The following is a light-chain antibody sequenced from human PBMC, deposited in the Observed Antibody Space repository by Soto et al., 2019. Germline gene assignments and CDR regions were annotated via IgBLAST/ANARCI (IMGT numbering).Light chain of an antibody. CDR3: QQCNNLPFS. CDR1: QDISNY. V-gene: IGKV1-33*01. Sequence: DIQMTQSPSSLSASVGDRVTITCQASQDISNYLNWYQLKPGKAPKLLIYDASNLESGVPPRFSGSGSGTDFTFTNSSLQPEDFATYYCQQCNNLPFSFGPGTKMDIK. J-gene: IGKJ3*01. CDR2: DAS.